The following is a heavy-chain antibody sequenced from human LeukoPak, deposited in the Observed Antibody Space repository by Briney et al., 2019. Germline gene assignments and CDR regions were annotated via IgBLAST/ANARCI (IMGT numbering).Heavy chain of an antibody. Sequence: SETLSLTCTVSGGSISSYYWSWIRQPAGKGLEWIGRIYTSGSTNYNPSLKSRVTMSVDTSKNQFSLKLSSVTAADTAVYYWARSARSSSWNHDAFDIWGQGTMVTVSS. J-gene: IGHJ3*02. V-gene: IGHV4-4*07. D-gene: IGHD6-13*01. CDR3: ARSARSSSWNHDAFDI. CDR1: GGSISSYY. CDR2: IYTSGST.